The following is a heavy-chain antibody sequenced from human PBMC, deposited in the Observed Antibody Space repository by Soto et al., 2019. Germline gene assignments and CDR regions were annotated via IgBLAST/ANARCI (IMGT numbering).Heavy chain of an antibody. J-gene: IGHJ4*02. CDR1: GFTFNNYA. CDR3: AKERALGGILGAEPLDY. CDR2: VSDSGETS. D-gene: IGHD1-26*01. Sequence: DVQLLESGGGLVQPGGSLRLSCAASGFTFNNYAMTWIRQAPGKGLEWVATVSDSGETSLSADSVKGRFTISRDNSRKTVYLQMDRLRPEDTATYYCAKERALGGILGAEPLDYLGQGTLGTVSS. V-gene: IGHV3-23*01.